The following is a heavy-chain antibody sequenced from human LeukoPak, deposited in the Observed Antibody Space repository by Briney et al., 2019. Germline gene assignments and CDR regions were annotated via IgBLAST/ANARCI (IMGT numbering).Heavy chain of an antibody. Sequence: GRSLRLTCAASGFTFSSYGMNWVRQAPGKGLEWVAVIWYDGSNKYYAGSVKGRFTISRDNSKNTVYLQMNSLRAEDTAVYYCARLGSGWSFDYWGQGTLVTVSS. CDR3: ARLGSGWSFDY. CDR2: IWYDGSNK. CDR1: GFTFSSYG. D-gene: IGHD6-19*01. J-gene: IGHJ4*02. V-gene: IGHV3-33*01.